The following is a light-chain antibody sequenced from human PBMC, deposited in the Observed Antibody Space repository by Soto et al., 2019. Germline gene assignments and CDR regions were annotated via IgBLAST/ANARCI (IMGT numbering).Light chain of an antibody. CDR1: QSLFNSAEGYTS. CDR3: MQRLEFPYT. J-gene: IGKJ2*01. CDR2: TIS. V-gene: IGKV2-40*01. Sequence: EIVMTQSPLSLPVTPGEPASISCRSIQSLFNSAEGYTSLAWYLQKPGQSPQLLLYTISYRASGVPDRFSGSGSGTDFKLKISRVEAEYFGVYYCMQRLEFPYTFGQGTKLEIK.